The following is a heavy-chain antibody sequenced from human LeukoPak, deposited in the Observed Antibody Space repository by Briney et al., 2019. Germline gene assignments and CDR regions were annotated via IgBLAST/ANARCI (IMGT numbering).Heavy chain of an antibody. CDR1: GFTVSSNY. J-gene: IGHJ6*03. V-gene: IGHV3-53*05. CDR2: IYSGGST. D-gene: IGHD3-3*01. Sequence: PGGSLRLSCAASGFTVSSNYMSWVRQAPGKGLEWVSVIYSGGSTYYADSVKGRFTISRDNSKNTLYLQMNSLRAEDTAVYYCAKDIDVLRFLEWLLPEGYMDVWGKGTTVTVSS. CDR3: AKDIDVLRFLEWLLPEGYMDV.